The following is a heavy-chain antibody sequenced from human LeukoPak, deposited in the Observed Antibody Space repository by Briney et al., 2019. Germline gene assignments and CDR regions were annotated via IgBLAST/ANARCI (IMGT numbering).Heavy chain of an antibody. CDR3: ARSGGSSSWYGFDY. CDR2: ISYDGSNK. J-gene: IGHJ4*02. V-gene: IGHV3-30-3*01. Sequence: GGSLRLSYAASGFTFSSYAMHWVRQAPGKGLEWVAVISYDGSNKYYADSVKGRFTISRDNSKNTLYLQMNSLRAEDTAVYYCARSGGSSSWYGFDYWGQGTLVTVSS. D-gene: IGHD6-13*01. CDR1: GFTFSSYA.